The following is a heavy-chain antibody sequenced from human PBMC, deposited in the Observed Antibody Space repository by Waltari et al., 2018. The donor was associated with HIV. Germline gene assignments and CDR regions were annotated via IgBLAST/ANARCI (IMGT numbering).Heavy chain of an antibody. V-gene: IGHV3-48*04. CDR2: ISSSSTTI. CDR3: ARDKAVIQPDAFDI. Sequence: EVQLVESGGGLVQPGGSLRLSCAASGFTFSTYSMNWVRQAPGKGLEWVSYISSSSTTIYYADSVKGRFTIPRDNAKNLLYLQMNSLRAEDTAVYYCARDKAVIQPDAFDIWGQGTMVTVSS. D-gene: IGHD2-21*01. CDR1: GFTFSTYS. J-gene: IGHJ3*02.